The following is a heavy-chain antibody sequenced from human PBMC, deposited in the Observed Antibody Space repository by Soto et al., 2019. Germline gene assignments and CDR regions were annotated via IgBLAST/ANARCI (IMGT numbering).Heavy chain of an antibody. D-gene: IGHD2-15*01. J-gene: IGHJ3*02. V-gene: IGHV3-21*01. CDR3: ARYRCYGIDAFDI. CDR2: ISSSSSYI. Sequence: EVQLVESGGGLVKPGGSLRLSCAASGFTFSSYSMNWVRQDPGKGLEWVSSISSSSSYIYYADSVKGRFTSSTDNAKNTLYLQMNSLRAEDTAVYYCARYRCYGIDAFDIWVQGTMVTVSS. CDR1: GFTFSSYS.